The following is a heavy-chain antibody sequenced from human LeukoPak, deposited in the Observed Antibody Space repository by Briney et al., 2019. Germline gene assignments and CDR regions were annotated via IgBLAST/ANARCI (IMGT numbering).Heavy chain of an antibody. D-gene: IGHD3-10*01. CDR2: FDPEDGET. J-gene: IGHJ4*02. Sequence: ASVKVSCKVSGYTLTELSMHWVRQAPGKGLEWMGGFDPEDGETIYAQKFQGRVTMTEDTSTDTAYMELSSLRSEDTAVYYCARRAGSGRDFDYWGQGTLVTVSS. CDR3: ARRAGSGRDFDY. V-gene: IGHV1-24*01. CDR1: GYTLTELS.